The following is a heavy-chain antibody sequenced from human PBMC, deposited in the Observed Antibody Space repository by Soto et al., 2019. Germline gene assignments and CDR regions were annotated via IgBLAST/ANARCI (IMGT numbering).Heavy chain of an antibody. Sequence: GGSLRLSCAASGFTFSNYGMNWVRQAPGKGLEWVSYISSSSSTIYYADSVKGRFTISRDNSKNTLYLQMNSLRAEDTAVYYCAKNPGYYYDSTGYHFDYWGQGTLVTVS. D-gene: IGHD3-22*01. V-gene: IGHV3-48*01. CDR2: ISSSSSTI. J-gene: IGHJ4*02. CDR3: AKNPGYYYDSTGYHFDY. CDR1: GFTFSNYG.